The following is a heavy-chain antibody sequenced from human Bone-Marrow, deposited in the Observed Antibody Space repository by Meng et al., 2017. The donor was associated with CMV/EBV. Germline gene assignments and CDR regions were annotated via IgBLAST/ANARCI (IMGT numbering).Heavy chain of an antibody. CDR1: GFSLSDYC. CDR3: ARVFSLNWFDP. J-gene: IGHJ5*02. CDR2: ISSSGSTI. V-gene: IGHV3-48*04. Sequence: GESLKISCAASGFSLSDYCMNWVRQAPGKGLEWVSYISSSGSTIYYADSVKGRFTISRDNAKNSLYLQMNSLRAEDTAVYYCARVFSLNWFDPWGQGTLVTVSS.